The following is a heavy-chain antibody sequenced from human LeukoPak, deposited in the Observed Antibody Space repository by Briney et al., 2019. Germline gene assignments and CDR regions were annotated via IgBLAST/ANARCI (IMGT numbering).Heavy chain of an antibody. Sequence: PGGSLRLSCAASGFTFSSYAMHWVRQAPGKGLEWVAVISSDGSNKYYADSVKGRFTISRDNSKNTLYLQMNSLRLEDTTVYYCARETADYYYYYGMDVWGQGTTVTVSS. J-gene: IGHJ6*02. V-gene: IGHV3-30*04. D-gene: IGHD2-21*02. CDR2: ISSDGSNK. CDR1: GFTFSSYA. CDR3: ARETADYYYYYGMDV.